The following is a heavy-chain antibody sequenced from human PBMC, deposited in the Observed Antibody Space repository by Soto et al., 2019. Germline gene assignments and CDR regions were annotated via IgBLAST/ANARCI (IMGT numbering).Heavy chain of an antibody. Sequence: SETLSLTCTVTGGSINTYYWSWIRQSAGKGLEWIGRVYTTGSTNYNPSLKSRVTISVDTSRNQFSLSLRSVTAADTAVYYCATDSNFIFDDFADMRWNFDPWGQGTLVTVS. J-gene: IGHJ5*02. D-gene: IGHD3-3*02. CDR2: VYTTGST. V-gene: IGHV4-4*07. CDR1: GGSINTYY. CDR3: ATDSNFIFDDFADMRWNFDP.